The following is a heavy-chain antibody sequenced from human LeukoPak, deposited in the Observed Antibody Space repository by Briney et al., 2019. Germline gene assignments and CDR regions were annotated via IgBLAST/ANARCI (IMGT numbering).Heavy chain of an antibody. CDR2: IYYSGST. Sequence: SETLSLTCTVSGGSISSYYWSWIRQPPGKGLEWIGYIYYSGSTNYNPPLKSRVTISVDTSKNQFSLKLSSVTAADTAVYYCARDISGWWDYGMDVWGQGTTVTVSS. CDR1: GGSISSYY. CDR3: ARDISGWWDYGMDV. D-gene: IGHD6-19*01. V-gene: IGHV4-59*01. J-gene: IGHJ6*02.